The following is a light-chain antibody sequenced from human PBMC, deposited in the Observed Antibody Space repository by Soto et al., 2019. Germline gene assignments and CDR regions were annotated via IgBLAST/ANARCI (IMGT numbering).Light chain of an antibody. J-gene: IGKJ2*01. CDR1: LSISTY. V-gene: IGKV1-39*01. Sequence: DVQMTQSPSSLSASVGDRVTITCRASLSISTYLNWYQVVPGKPPRLLIYAASTLQSGVPSRFSGSGSGTDFTLTISSLHPDDFATYYCQQTYSSPPYTFGQGTNLEIK. CDR3: QQTYSSPPYT. CDR2: AAS.